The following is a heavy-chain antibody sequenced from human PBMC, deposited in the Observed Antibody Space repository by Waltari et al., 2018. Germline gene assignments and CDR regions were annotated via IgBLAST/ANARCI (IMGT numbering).Heavy chain of an antibody. CDR1: AGSISSPY. CDR2: IYYRGSN. Sequence: QVQLQESGPGLVKPSETLSLPCTVSAGSISSPYWSWIRQPPGKGLEWIGNIYYRGSNNYNPALKSRVTISVDTSKNQFSLKLSSVTAADTAVYDCARDVYDDSSGYPIRPRAFDIWGQGTMVTVSS. V-gene: IGHV4-59*11. D-gene: IGHD3-22*01. CDR3: ARDVYDDSSGYPIRPRAFDI. J-gene: IGHJ3*02.